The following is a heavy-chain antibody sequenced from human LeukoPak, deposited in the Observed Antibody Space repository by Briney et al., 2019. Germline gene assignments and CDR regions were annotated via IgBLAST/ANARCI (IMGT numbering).Heavy chain of an antibody. J-gene: IGHJ5*02. Sequence: GGSLRLSCAASGFTFSSYEMNWVRQAPGKGLEWVSYISSSGSTIYYADSVKGRFTISRDNAKNSLYLQMNSLRAEDTAVYYCRRERSSTSCYMRFGFDPWGQGTLVTVSS. CDR1: GFTFSSYE. V-gene: IGHV3-48*03. D-gene: IGHD2-2*02. CDR2: ISSSGSTI. CDR3: RRERSSTSCYMRFGFDP.